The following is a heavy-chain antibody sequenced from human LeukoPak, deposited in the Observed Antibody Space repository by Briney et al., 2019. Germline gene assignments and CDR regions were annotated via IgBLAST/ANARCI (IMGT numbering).Heavy chain of an antibody. V-gene: IGHV4-59*08. CDR3: ARQSRDGDYIAKLFDY. CDR2: IYYSGSI. Sequence: SETLSLTCTVSGGSLSNYYWSWIRQPPGKGLEWIGYIYYSGSINYNPSLKSRVTISVNMSKNQFSLQLSSVTAADTAVYYCARQSRDGDYIAKLFDYWGQGTLVTVSS. CDR1: GGSLSNYY. D-gene: IGHD4-17*01. J-gene: IGHJ4*02.